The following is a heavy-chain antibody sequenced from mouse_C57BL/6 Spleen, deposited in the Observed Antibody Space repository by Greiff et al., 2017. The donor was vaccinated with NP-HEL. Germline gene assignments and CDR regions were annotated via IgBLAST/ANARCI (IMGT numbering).Heavy chain of an antibody. CDR2: IYPGDGDT. Sequence: QVQLQQSGAELVKPGASVKISCKASGYAFSSYWMNWVKQRPGKGLEWIGQIYPGDGDTNYNGKFKGKATLTADKSSSTAYMQLSSLTSEDSAVYFCARSWTVVATKALGYWGQGTTLTVSS. CDR1: GYAFSSYW. V-gene: IGHV1-80*01. J-gene: IGHJ2*01. D-gene: IGHD1-1*01. CDR3: ARSWTVVATKALGY.